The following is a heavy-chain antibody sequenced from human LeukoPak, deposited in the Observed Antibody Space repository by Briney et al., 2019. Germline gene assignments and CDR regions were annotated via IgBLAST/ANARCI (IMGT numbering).Heavy chain of an antibody. J-gene: IGHJ4*02. V-gene: IGHV3-48*04. CDR2: ISSSGSTI. Sequence: GGSLGLSCAASGFTFRTYGMNWVRQAPGKGLEWISYISSSGSTIYYADSVKGRFTISRDNAKNSLYLQMNSLRAEDTAVYYCARDLRGYGYGKGGFDYWGQGTLVTVSS. CDR1: GFTFRTYG. D-gene: IGHD5-18*01. CDR3: ARDLRGYGYGKGGFDY.